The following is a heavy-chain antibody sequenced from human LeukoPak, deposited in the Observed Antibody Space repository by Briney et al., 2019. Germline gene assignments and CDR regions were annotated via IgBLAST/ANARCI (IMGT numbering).Heavy chain of an antibody. Sequence: ASVKVSCKASGYTFTSYDINWVRQATGQGLEWMGWMNPNSGNTGYAQKFQGRVTMTRNTSISTAYMELSSLRSEDTAVYYCARSRITMVRGRSFRFDPWGQGTLVTVSP. CDR3: ARSRITMVRGRSFRFDP. CDR1: GYTFTSYD. J-gene: IGHJ5*02. D-gene: IGHD3-10*01. CDR2: MNPNSGNT. V-gene: IGHV1-8*01.